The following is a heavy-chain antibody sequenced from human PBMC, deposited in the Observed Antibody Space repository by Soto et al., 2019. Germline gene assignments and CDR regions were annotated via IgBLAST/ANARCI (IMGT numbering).Heavy chain of an antibody. J-gene: IGHJ4*02. Sequence: PGGSLRLSCAASGFTFSSYGMHWVRQAPGKGLEWVAVISYDGSNKYYADSVKGRFTISRDNSKNTLYLQMNSLRAEDTAVYYCAKDVDYDSSGRDYWGQGTLVTVSS. D-gene: IGHD3-22*01. CDR1: GFTFSSYG. V-gene: IGHV3-30*18. CDR3: AKDVDYDSSGRDY. CDR2: ISYDGSNK.